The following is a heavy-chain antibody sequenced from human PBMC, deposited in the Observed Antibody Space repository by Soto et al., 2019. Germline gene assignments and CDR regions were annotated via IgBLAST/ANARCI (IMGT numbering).Heavy chain of an antibody. J-gene: IGHJ6*02. V-gene: IGHV5-51*01. Sequence: LGESLKISCKGSGYSFTSYWIGWVRQMPGKGLEWMGIIYPGDSDTRYSPSFQVQVTISADKSISTAYLQWSSLKASDTAMYYCARAYIDGTDHYRLAVPAQRTTVPVSS. CDR1: GYSFTSYW. D-gene: IGHD2-15*01. CDR2: IYPGDSDT. CDR3: ARAYIDGTDHYRLAV.